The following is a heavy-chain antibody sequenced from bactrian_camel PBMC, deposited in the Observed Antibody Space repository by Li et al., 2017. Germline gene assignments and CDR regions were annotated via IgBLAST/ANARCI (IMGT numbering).Heavy chain of an antibody. CDR1: GSTFADSD. CDR3: ASWYDSTDYEDPCD. CDR2: ISSDGSR. Sequence: QVQLVESGGGSVEAGGSLSLSCTTSGSTFADSDVGWYRQAPGNECELVSSISSDGSRNYADSVAGRFTIAKDNAKNTVRLQMNDLKPEDAAMYYCASWYDSTDYEDPCDGGQGTQVTVS. V-gene: IGHV3S63*01. D-gene: IGHD4*01. J-gene: IGHJ4*01.